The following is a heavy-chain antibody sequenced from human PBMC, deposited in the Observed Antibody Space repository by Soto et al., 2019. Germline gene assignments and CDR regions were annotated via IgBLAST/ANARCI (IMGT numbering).Heavy chain of an antibody. D-gene: IGHD3-10*02. CDR3: ASVRGGYYYAMAV. Sequence: QVQLQESGPGLVKPSGTLSLTCAVSGGSISSSNWWSWVRQPPGKGLEWIGEIYHSGSTNYNPSPKRRVPXSXDXXKTQFSLKLSSVPAADTAVYCCASVRGGYYYAMAVWGQGTTVTVSS. CDR2: IYHSGST. CDR1: GGSISSSNW. J-gene: IGHJ6*02. V-gene: IGHV4-4*01.